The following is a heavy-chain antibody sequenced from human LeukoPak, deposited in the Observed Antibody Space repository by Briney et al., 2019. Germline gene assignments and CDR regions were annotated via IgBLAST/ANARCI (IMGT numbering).Heavy chain of an antibody. CDR1: GFTFSSYE. D-gene: IGHD3-10*01. Sequence: GGSLRLSCAASGFTFSSYEMNWVRQAPGKGLEWVSYISSSGSTIYYADSVKGRFTISRDNAKNSLYLQMNSLRAEDTAVYYCARSDGYGLVDIWGQGTMVTVS. J-gene: IGHJ3*02. CDR2: ISSSGSTI. CDR3: ARSDGYGLVDI. V-gene: IGHV3-48*03.